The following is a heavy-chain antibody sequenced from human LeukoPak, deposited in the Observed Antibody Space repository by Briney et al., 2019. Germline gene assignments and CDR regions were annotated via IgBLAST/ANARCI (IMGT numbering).Heavy chain of an antibody. CDR3: ARIYVWGSYRQKGPTRYFDY. D-gene: IGHD3-16*02. Sequence: PSETLSLTCTASDDSISRDFWTWIRQPPGKGLEWIGEINHSGSTNYNPSLKSRVTISVDTSKNQFSLKLSSVTAADTAVYYCARIYVWGSYRQKGPTRYFDYWGQGTLVTVSS. J-gene: IGHJ4*02. CDR1: DDSISRDF. CDR2: INHSGST. V-gene: IGHV4-34*01.